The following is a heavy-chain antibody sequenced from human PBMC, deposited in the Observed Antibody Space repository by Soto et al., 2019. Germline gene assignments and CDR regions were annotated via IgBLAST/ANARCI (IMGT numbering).Heavy chain of an antibody. D-gene: IGHD7-27*01. CDR2: IYYNGNT. V-gene: IGHV4-59*11. CDR3: TRANWYSEY. Sequence: QVQLQESGPGLVKPSETLSLTCTVSGGSISNHYWNWIRQPPGKGLEWIGYIYYNGNTNYNPSLKSRVTMSVDTSRNQSSLKLTSVTAADTAVYYCTRANWYSEYWGQGTLVTVSS. CDR1: GGSISNHY. J-gene: IGHJ4*02.